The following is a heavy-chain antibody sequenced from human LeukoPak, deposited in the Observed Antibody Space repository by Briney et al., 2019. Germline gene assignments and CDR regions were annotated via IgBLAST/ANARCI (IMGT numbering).Heavy chain of an antibody. D-gene: IGHD2-21*02. CDR2: IYYSGST. CDR1: GGSISSYY. Sequence: SETLSLTCTVSGGSISSYYWSWIRQPPGKGLEYIGYIYYSGSTNYNPSLKSRVTISVDTSRNQFSLKLTSVTAADTAVYYCAGHCGGDCYNFFDCWGPGTLVTVSS. J-gene: IGHJ4*02. CDR3: AGHCGGDCYNFFDC. V-gene: IGHV4-59*01.